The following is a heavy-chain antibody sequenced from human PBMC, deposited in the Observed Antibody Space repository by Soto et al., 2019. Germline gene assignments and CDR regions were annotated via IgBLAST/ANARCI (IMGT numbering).Heavy chain of an antibody. J-gene: IGHJ4*02. Sequence: SETLSLTCAVYGGSFSGYYWSWIRQPPGKGLEWIGEINHSGSTNYNPSLKSRVTISVDTSKNQFSLKLSSVTAADTAVYYCARDGWIQLWYSSGWFDYWGQGTLVTVSS. V-gene: IGHV4-34*01. D-gene: IGHD5-18*01. CDR3: ARDGWIQLWYSSGWFDY. CDR2: INHSGST. CDR1: GGSFSGYY.